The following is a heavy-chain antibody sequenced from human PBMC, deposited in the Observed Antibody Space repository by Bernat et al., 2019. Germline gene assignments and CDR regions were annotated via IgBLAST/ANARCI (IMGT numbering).Heavy chain of an antibody. CDR2: ISSSSSYI. V-gene: IGHV3-21*01. J-gene: IGHJ5*02. Sequence: EVQLVESGGGLVKPGGSLRLSCAASGFTFSSYSMNWVRQAPGKGLEWVSSISSSSSYIYYADSVKCRFTSSRDNAKNSLYLQMNSLRAEDTAVYYCAREASGYSSGWYLGWFDPWGQGTLVTVSS. CDR1: GFTFSSYS. D-gene: IGHD6-19*01. CDR3: AREASGYSSGWYLGWFDP.